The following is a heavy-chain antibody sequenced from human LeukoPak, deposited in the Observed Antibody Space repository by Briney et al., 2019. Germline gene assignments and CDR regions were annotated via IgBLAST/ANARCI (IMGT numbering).Heavy chain of an antibody. Sequence: SVKVSCKASGGTFSSYAISWVRQAPGQGLEWMGRIIPILGIANYAQKFQDRVTITADKSTSTAYMELSSLRSEDTAVYYCARDHRRYYDSSGYWPAFDYWGQGTLVTVSS. J-gene: IGHJ4*02. V-gene: IGHV1-69*04. CDR3: ARDHRRYYDSSGYWPAFDY. CDR1: GGTFSSYA. CDR2: IIPILGIA. D-gene: IGHD3-22*01.